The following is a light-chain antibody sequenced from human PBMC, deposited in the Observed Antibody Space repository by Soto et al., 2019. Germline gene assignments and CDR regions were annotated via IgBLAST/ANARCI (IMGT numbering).Light chain of an antibody. CDR2: EVS. CDR3: SSYTASRTLG. V-gene: IGLV2-14*01. CDR1: SSDGGGYNY. J-gene: IGLJ1*01. Sequence: QSALTQPASVPGSPGQSITISCTGTSSDGGGYNYVSWYPQHPGKAPKLMIDEVSNRPSGISDRFSGSKSGNTASLTISGLQAEDEADYYCSSYTASRTLGLGTGTKVTVL.